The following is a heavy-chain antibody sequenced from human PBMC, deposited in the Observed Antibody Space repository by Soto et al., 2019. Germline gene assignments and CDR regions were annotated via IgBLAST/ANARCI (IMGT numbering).Heavy chain of an antibody. D-gene: IGHD2-2*01. CDR1: GGTFSTYT. J-gene: IGHJ6*02. Sequence: GASVKVSCKASGGTFSTYTITWVRQAPGQGLEWMGRIIPIIGIINYAQKFQGRVTMTRDTSISTAYMELSRLRSDDTAVYYCARELGISTSSDGMDVWGQGTTVTVSS. CDR3: ARELGISTSSDGMDV. V-gene: IGHV1-69*04. CDR2: IIPIIGII.